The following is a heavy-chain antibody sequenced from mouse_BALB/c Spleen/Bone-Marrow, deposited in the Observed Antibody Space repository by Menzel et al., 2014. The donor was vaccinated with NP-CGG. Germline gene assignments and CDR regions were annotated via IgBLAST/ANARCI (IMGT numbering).Heavy chain of an antibody. CDR1: GYTFTSYT. J-gene: IGHJ2*01. V-gene: IGHV1-4*01. CDR2: INPSSGYT. Sequence: VQVVEFGAEVARPGASVKMPCKASGYTFTSYTMHWVKQRPGQGLEWIGYINPSSGYTNYNQKFKDKATLTADKSSSTAYMQLSSLTSEDSAVYYCARGGNFDYWGQGTTLTVSS. D-gene: IGHD1-1*01. CDR3: ARGGNFDY.